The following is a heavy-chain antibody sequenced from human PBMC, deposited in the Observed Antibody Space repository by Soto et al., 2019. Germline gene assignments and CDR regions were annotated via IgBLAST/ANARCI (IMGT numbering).Heavy chain of an antibody. Sequence: QVHLVESGGGVVQPGRSLRLSCSASGFTFSGHAFHWVRQAPGKGLEWVALIWYDGSKKYYTDSLRGRFTISRDNSRRTLYLEVNTLRAEDTAVYYCVAGSSGSYFFDYWGQGTLVTVSS. CDR2: IWYDGSKK. J-gene: IGHJ4*02. D-gene: IGHD6-25*01. CDR3: VAGSSGSYFFDY. V-gene: IGHV3-33*01. CDR1: GFTFSGHA.